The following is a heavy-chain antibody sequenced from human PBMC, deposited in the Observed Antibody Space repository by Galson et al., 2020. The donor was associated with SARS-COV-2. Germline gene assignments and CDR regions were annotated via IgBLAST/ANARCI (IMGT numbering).Heavy chain of an antibody. J-gene: IGHJ5*01. V-gene: IGHV4-39*01. D-gene: IGHD5-12*01. CDR2: VYYSGNT. CDR1: GGSISRRSYY. Sequence: ASETLSLTCSVSGGSISRRSYYWAWIRQPPGKGLAWIGSVYYSGNTYYNPSLSSRVSMSLVTSNNQFSLNLSSVTAADTAIYYCASRDAPFNGYEDTWFDSWGQGTLVTVSS. CDR3: ASRDAPFNGYEDTWFDS.